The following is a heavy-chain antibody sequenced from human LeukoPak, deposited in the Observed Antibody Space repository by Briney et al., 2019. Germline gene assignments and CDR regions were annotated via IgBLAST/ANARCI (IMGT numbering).Heavy chain of an antibody. Sequence: ASVKVSCKASGYTFTGYYMHWVRQAPGQGLEWMGWINPNSGGTNYAQKFQGRVTMTRDTSISTAYMELSRLRSDDTAVYYCARTSSRLTMVRGVSHDYWGQGTLVTVSS. CDR1: GYTFTGYY. V-gene: IGHV1-2*02. J-gene: IGHJ4*02. D-gene: IGHD3-10*01. CDR2: INPNSGGT. CDR3: ARTSSRLTMVRGVSHDY.